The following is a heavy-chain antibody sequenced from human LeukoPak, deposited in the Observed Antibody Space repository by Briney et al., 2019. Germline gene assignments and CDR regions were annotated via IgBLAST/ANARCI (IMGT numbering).Heavy chain of an antibody. CDR3: AKDRRGSGWYGGFDS. CDR1: GFNVSGKY. D-gene: IGHD6-19*01. CDR2: IYSGGTT. J-gene: IGHJ4*02. Sequence: GGSLRLSCTVSGFNVSGKYMSWVRQAPGKGLEWVSVIYSGGTTYYADSVTGRFTISRDNSKNTLYLQLNSLRVEDTAVYYCAKDRRGSGWYGGFDSWGQGTLVTVSS. V-gene: IGHV3-53*01.